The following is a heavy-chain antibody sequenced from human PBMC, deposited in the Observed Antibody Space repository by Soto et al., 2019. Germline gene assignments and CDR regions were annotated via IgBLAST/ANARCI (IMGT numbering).Heavy chain of an antibody. CDR2: INPSGGST. V-gene: IGHV1-46*01. CDR1: GYTFTSYY. J-gene: IGHJ6*04. D-gene: IGHD6-13*01. Sequence: ASVKVSCKASGYTFTSYYMYWVRQAPGQGLEWMGIINPSGGSTSYAQKFQGRVTMTRDTSTSTVYMELSSLRSEDTAVYYCARDRAAAVGNYYNGMEGWRKVTRGTVSS. CDR3: ARDRAAAVGNYYNGMEG.